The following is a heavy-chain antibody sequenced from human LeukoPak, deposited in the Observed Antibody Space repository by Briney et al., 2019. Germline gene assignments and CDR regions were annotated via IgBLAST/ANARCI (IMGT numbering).Heavy chain of an antibody. D-gene: IGHD3-22*01. CDR1: GFTFSSYS. V-gene: IGHV3-21*01. CDR3: ARVYYQDSGSSYRHLDY. J-gene: IGHJ4*02. CDR2: ISSSSSYI. Sequence: PGGSLRLSCPASGFTFSSYSMNWVRQAPGEGLEWVSSISSSSSYIYYADSVKGRFTISRDNAKNSLYLQMNSLRAEDTAVYYCARVYYQDSGSSYRHLDYWGQGTLVTVSS.